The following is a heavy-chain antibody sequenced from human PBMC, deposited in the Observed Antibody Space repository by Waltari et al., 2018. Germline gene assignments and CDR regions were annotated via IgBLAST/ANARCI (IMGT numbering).Heavy chain of an antibody. V-gene: IGHV4-30-2*01. J-gene: IGHJ4*02. CDR3: ARALSRTEAGTFFDS. D-gene: IGHD6-19*01. Sequence: QQQLQESGSGLLKPSQTLSITCAVAGGSVSGGYSWTWIRQPPGKGLEWIGYIYFSGHTYYNPSLKSRATISLGTSSNQFSLKLTSVTAADTAVYYCARALSRTEAGTFFDSWGRGTLVAVSS. CDR1: GGSVSGGYS. CDR2: IYFSGHT.